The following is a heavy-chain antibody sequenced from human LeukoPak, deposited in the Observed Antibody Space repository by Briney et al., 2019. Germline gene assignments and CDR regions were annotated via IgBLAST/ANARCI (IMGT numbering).Heavy chain of an antibody. V-gene: IGHV3-30*18. CDR3: AKDPSGNGPAAAYWFDP. Sequence: PGGSLRLSCAASGFTFSSYGMHWVRQAPGKGLEWVAVISYDGSNKYYADSVKGRFTISRDNSKNTLYLQMNSLRAEDTAVYYCAKDPSGNGPAAAYWFDPWGQGTLVTVSS. J-gene: IGHJ5*02. CDR1: GFTFSSYG. CDR2: ISYDGSNK. D-gene: IGHD4-23*01.